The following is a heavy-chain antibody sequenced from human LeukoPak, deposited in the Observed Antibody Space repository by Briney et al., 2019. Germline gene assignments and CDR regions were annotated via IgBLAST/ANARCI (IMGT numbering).Heavy chain of an antibody. CDR2: IYYSGSA. V-gene: IGHV4-39*01. J-gene: IGHJ1*01. Sequence: PSETLSLTCTVSGGSLSSSSYYWGWIRQPPGKGLEWIGSIYYSGSAYYNPSLKSRVTISVDTSKNQFSLRLTSVTAADTAVYYCARGRIAVAGGYFQHWGQGTLVTVSS. D-gene: IGHD6-19*01. CDR3: ARGRIAVAGGYFQH. CDR1: GGSLSSSSYY.